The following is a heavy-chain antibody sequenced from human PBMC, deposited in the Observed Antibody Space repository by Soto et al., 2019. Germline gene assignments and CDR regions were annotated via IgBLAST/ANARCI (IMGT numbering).Heavy chain of an antibody. J-gene: IGHJ6*02. V-gene: IGHV1-46*01. CDR3: ARGVMGYDLLTGLPGMDV. CDR1: GYTFTSYY. CDR2: INPSGGST. Sequence: ASVKVSCKASGYTFTSYYMHWVRQAPGQGLEWMGIINPSGGSTSYAQKFQGRVTMTRDTSTSTVYMELSSLRSEDTAVYYCARGVMGYDLLTGLPGMDVWGQGTKVTVSS. D-gene: IGHD3-9*01.